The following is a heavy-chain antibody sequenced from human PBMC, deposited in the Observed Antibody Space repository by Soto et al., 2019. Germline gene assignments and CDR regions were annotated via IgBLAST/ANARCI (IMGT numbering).Heavy chain of an antibody. CDR3: ARDSHIQLRFSYGMDV. J-gene: IGHJ6*02. CDR1: GFIFSSYA. D-gene: IGHD1-1*01. CDR2: ISYDGSLQ. Sequence: QVQLVESGGGVVQSGTSLRLSCAASGFIFSSYAMHWVRQAPGKGLDWVSIISYDGSLQYYADSVKGRFIISRDDSENTLYLQLISLRPEDTAVYYCARDSHIQLRFSYGMDVWGQGTTVTVSS. V-gene: IGHV3-30-3*01.